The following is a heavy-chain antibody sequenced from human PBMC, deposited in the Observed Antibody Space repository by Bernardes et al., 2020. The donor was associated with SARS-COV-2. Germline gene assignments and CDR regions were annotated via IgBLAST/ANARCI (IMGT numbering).Heavy chain of an antibody. V-gene: IGHV3-74*01. Sequence: GGSLRLSCAASGFTFSSYWMHWVRQAPGKGLVWVSRINSDGSSTSYADSVKGRFTISRDNAKNTLYLQMNSLRAEDTAVYYCARGGIPGYCSSTSCYNWFDPWGQGTLVTVSS. D-gene: IGHD2-2*01. CDR2: INSDGSST. J-gene: IGHJ5*02. CDR1: GFTFSSYW. CDR3: ARGGIPGYCSSTSCYNWFDP.